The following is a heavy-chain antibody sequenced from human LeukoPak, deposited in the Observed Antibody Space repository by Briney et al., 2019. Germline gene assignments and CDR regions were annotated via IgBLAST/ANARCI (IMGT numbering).Heavy chain of an antibody. V-gene: IGHV4-39*07. J-gene: IGHJ6*03. Sequence: SETLSLTCTVSGGSISSSSYYWDWVRQPPGKGLEWIGSIYHSGSTYYNPSLKSRVTISVDTSKNQFSLKLSSVTAADTAVYYCARERRKQLVFYYYYMDVWGKGPRSPSP. CDR3: ARERRKQLVFYYYYMDV. CDR2: IYHSGST. CDR1: GGSISSSSYY. D-gene: IGHD6-6*01.